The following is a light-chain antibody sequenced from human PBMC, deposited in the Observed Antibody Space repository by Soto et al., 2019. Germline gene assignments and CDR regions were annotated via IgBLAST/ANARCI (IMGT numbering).Light chain of an antibody. CDR3: QQSYSSPPT. V-gene: IGKV1-39*01. CDR1: QSISNH. J-gene: IGKJ1*01. CDR2: AAS. Sequence: DIPVTQSPSSLSAAGADRVIITGRASQSISNHLNWYQHSPGKAPTLLIFAASSLQSGVLSSFSGSSSGPDFTLTISSLQPEDFATYYCQQSYSSPPTFGQGTKVDI.